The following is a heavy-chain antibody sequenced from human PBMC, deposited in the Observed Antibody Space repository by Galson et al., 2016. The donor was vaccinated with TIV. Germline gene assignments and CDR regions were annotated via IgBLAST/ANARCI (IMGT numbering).Heavy chain of an antibody. V-gene: IGHV1-8*02. D-gene: IGHD4-17*01. J-gene: IGHJ4*02. CDR2: INPNSGNT. Sequence: SVKVSCKASGYTFTSYNIYWVRQASGQGLEWMGWINPNSGNTGHAQKFQDRVTMTRNTSINTAYMELRGLRSEDTAVYYCARSGDYGDYWGQGTLVTVSS. CDR1: GYTFTSYN. CDR3: ARSGDYGDY.